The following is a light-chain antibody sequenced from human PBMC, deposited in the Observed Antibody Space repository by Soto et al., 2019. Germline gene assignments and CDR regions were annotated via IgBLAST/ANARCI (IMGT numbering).Light chain of an antibody. Sequence: TQSPATLSVSPGESATLSCRASQSVSSNLAWYQQKPGQAPRIIIFGASGRATGIPDRFSGSGSGTDFTLTISRLEPEDFAVYYCQQYGSLSWTFGQGTKVDIK. CDR3: QQYGSLSWT. J-gene: IGKJ1*01. CDR2: GAS. CDR1: QSVSSN. V-gene: IGKV3-20*01.